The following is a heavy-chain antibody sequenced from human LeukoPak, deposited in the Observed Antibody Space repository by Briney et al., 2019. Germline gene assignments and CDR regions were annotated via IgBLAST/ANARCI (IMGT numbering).Heavy chain of an antibody. D-gene: IGHD6-19*01. V-gene: IGHV3-7*01. CDR2: INEDGSAK. Sequence: GGSLRLSCAASGCVFSTYWMTWVRQAPGKGLEWVANINEDGSAKYYVDSVKGRFTISRDNAKNSLYLQMNSLRAEDTAVYYCASQLYSSGCPGDYWGQGTLVTVSS. J-gene: IGHJ4*02. CDR1: GCVFSTYW. CDR3: ASQLYSSGCPGDY.